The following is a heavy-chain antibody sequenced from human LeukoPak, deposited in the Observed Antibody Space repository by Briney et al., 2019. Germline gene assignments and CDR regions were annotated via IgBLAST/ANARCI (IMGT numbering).Heavy chain of an antibody. CDR2: IRYNGNNQ. CDR3: AKDSAFYYIDV. Sequence: GGSLRLSCAASGFTFNNYGMHWVRQAPGKGLEWVAFIRYNGNNQYYADSVKGRFTISRDNSKNTLYLQMDSLKGDDTAVYYCAKDSAFYYIDVWGKGTTVIISS. CDR1: GFTFNNYG. D-gene: IGHD3-10*01. V-gene: IGHV3-30*02. J-gene: IGHJ6*03.